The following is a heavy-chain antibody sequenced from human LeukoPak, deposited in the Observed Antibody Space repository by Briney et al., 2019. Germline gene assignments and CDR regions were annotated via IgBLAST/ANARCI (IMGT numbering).Heavy chain of an antibody. Sequence: GASVKVSCKASGYTFTSYYMHWVRQAPGQGLEWMGIINPSGGSTSYAQKFQGRVTMTRDTSTSTVYMELSSLRSEDTAVYYCASIAVAGTLFDYWGQGTLVTVSS. CDR2: INPSGGST. J-gene: IGHJ4*02. V-gene: IGHV1-46*01. D-gene: IGHD6-19*01. CDR3: ASIAVAGTLFDY. CDR1: GYTFTSYY.